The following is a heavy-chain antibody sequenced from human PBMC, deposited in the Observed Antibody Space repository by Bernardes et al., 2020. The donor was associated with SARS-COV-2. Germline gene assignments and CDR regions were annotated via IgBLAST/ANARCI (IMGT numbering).Heavy chain of an antibody. D-gene: IGHD3-3*01. CDR3: ARDLRFLEVYYGMDV. CDR1: GFTFSSYW. Sequence: GGSLRLSCAASGFTFSSYWMSWVRQAPGKGLEWVANTKQDGSEKSYVDSVKGRFTISRDNAKNSLYLQMNSLRAEDTAVYYCARDLRFLEVYYGMDVWGQGTTVTVSS. CDR2: TKQDGSEK. V-gene: IGHV3-7*01. J-gene: IGHJ6*02.